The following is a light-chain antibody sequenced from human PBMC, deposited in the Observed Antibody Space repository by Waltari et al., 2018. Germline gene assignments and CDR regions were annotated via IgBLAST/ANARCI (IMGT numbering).Light chain of an antibody. CDR3: QQYNNWPPWT. J-gene: IGKJ1*01. CDR1: QSVSNN. CDR2: GAS. Sequence: EIVMTQSPATLSVSPGERATLSCRASQSVSNNLAWYQQKPGQAPRLLIYGASTRATGIPARFSGSGSGTEFTLTISSMQSEDFAVYYCQQYNNWPPWTFGQGTKVEIK. V-gene: IGKV3-15*01.